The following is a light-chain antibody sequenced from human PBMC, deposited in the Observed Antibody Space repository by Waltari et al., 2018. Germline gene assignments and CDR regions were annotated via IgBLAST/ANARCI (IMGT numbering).Light chain of an antibody. CDR3: QSADSSGTYVV. V-gene: IGLV3-25*03. CDR1: HFPKHD. J-gene: IGLJ2*01. CDR2: RDA. Sequence: SYELTPPPSVSVSPGQTASITSSPDHFPKHDASWYQQRPGQAPVLVIYRDAERPSGIPERFSGSTSGTTVTLTISGVQAEDEADYYCQSADSSGTYVVFGGGTKLTVL.